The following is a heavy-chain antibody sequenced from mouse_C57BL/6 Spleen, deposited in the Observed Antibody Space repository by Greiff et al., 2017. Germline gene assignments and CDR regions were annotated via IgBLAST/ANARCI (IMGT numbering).Heavy chain of an antibody. CDR3: ARLYDGYFAY. Sequence: EVMLVESEGGLVQPGSSMKLSCTASGFTFSDYYMAWVRQVPEKGLEWVANINYDGSSTYYLDSLKSRFIISRDNAKNILYLQMSSLKSEDTATYYCARLYDGYFAYWGQGTLVTVSA. J-gene: IGHJ3*01. CDR2: INYDGSST. CDR1: GFTFSDYY. V-gene: IGHV5-16*01. D-gene: IGHD2-3*01.